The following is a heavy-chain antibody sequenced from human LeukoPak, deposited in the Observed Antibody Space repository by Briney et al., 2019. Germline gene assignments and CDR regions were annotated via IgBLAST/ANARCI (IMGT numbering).Heavy chain of an antibody. CDR2: INHSGST. CDR1: GGSFSGYY. J-gene: IGHJ4*02. Sequence: KSSETLSLTCAVYGGSFSGYYWTWIRQPPGKGLEWIGEINHSGSTNYNPSLKSRVTISVDTSKNQFSLKLSSVTAADTAVYYCARGFEEYCSSTSCSLFDYWGQGTLVTVSS. V-gene: IGHV4-34*01. D-gene: IGHD2-2*01. CDR3: ARGFEEYCSSTSCSLFDY.